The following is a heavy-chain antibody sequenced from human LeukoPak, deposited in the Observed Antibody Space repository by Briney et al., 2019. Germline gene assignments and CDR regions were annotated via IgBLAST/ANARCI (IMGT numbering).Heavy chain of an antibody. D-gene: IGHD6-19*01. V-gene: IGHV3-15*01. Sequence: GSLRLSCAASGFTFSNAWMSWVRQAPGKGQEWVGRIKSKTDGGTTDYAAPVKGRFTISRDDSKNTLYLQMNSLKTEDTAVYYCTTDCCHSSGWYDYYYYGMDVWGQGTTVTVSS. CDR1: GFTFSNAW. CDR2: IKSKTDGGTT. J-gene: IGHJ6*02. CDR3: TTDCCHSSGWYDYYYYGMDV.